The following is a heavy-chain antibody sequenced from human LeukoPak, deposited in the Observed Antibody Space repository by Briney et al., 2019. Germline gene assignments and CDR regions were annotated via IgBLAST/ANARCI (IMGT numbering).Heavy chain of an antibody. J-gene: IGHJ4*02. Sequence: PGRSLRLSCAASGFAFSSYAMHWVRQAPGKGLEWVAVISYDGSNKYYADSVKGRFTISRDNSKNTLYLQMNSLRAEDTAVYCCARDDRGFFDYWGQGTLVTVSS. V-gene: IGHV3-30*04. CDR2: ISYDGSNK. CDR3: ARDDRGFFDY. CDR1: GFAFSSYA.